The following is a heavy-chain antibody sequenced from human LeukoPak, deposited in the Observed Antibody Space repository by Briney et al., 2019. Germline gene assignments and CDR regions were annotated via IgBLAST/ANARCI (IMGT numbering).Heavy chain of an antibody. V-gene: IGHV3-23*01. Sequence: GGSLRLSCAASGFTFSSYAMSWVRQAPGKGLEWVSAISGSGGSTYYADSVKGRFTISRDNSKNTLYLQMNSPRAEDTAVYYCAKSAGWDLRGDNWFDPWGQGTLVTVSS. CDR2: ISGSGGST. CDR3: AKSAGWDLRGDNWFDP. CDR1: GFTFSSYA. J-gene: IGHJ5*02. D-gene: IGHD1-26*01.